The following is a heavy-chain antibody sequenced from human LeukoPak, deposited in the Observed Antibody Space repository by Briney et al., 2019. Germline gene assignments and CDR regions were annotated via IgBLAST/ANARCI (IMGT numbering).Heavy chain of an antibody. CDR1: GYTFTGYY. V-gene: IGHV1-2*02. D-gene: IGHD2-2*01. Sequence: ASVKVSCKASGYTFTGYYMHWVRQAPGQGLEWMGWINPNSGGTNYAQKFQGRVTMTRDTSISTAYMELNRLRSDDTAVYYCAREVVDIVVVPAAIDYWGQGTLVTVSS. J-gene: IGHJ4*02. CDR2: INPNSGGT. CDR3: AREVVDIVVVPAAIDY.